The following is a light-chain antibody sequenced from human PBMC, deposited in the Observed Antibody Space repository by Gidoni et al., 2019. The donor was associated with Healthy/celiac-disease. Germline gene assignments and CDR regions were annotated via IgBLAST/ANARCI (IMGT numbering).Light chain of an antibody. Sequence: DIVMPQSPDSLAVSLGERATINCKSSQSVLYSSNNKNYLAWYQQKPGQPPKLLIYWASTRESGVPDRFSGSGSGTDFTLTISSLQAEDVAVYYCQQYYSIPVTFGQGTKLEIK. CDR3: QQYYSIPVT. CDR1: QSVLYSSNNKNY. CDR2: WAS. J-gene: IGKJ2*01. V-gene: IGKV4-1*01.